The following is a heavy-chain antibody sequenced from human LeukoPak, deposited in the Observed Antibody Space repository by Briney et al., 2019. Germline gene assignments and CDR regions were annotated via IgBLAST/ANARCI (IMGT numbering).Heavy chain of an antibody. CDR1: GFTFSSYG. Sequence: GGSLRLSCAASGFTFSSYGMSWVRQAPGRGLEWVSVISSSGGSTYYADSVKGRFTISRDNSKNTLYLQMNSLRAEDTAVYYCAKSGITIFGVVPTWGQGTLVTVSS. J-gene: IGHJ5*02. CDR2: ISSSGGST. CDR3: AKSGITIFGVVPT. V-gene: IGHV3-23*01. D-gene: IGHD3-3*01.